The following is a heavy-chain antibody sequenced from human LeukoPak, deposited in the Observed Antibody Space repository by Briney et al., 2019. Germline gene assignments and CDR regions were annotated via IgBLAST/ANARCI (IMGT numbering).Heavy chain of an antibody. CDR3: AREGYCRGGTCFVDY. Sequence: GGSLRLSCAASGFTFSSYEMNWVRQAPGKGLEWVSYISDSGSTIYYADSVKGRFTISRDNAKNSLYLQMNSLRVEDTAVYYCAREGYCRGGTCFVDYWGQGTLVTVSS. CDR1: GFTFSSYE. J-gene: IGHJ4*02. V-gene: IGHV3-48*03. D-gene: IGHD2-15*01. CDR2: ISDSGSTI.